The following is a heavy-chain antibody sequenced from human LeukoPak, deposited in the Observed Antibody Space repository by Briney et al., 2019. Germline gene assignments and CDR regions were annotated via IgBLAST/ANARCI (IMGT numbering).Heavy chain of an antibody. J-gene: IGHJ3*02. D-gene: IGHD6-19*01. CDR1: GFTFSSYA. CDR2: ISSNGGST. CDR3: VKAAAGEKWLVRGPNAFDI. Sequence: PGGSLRLSCSASGFTFSSYAMHWVRQAPGKGLEYVSAISSNGGSTYYADSVKGRFTISRDNSKNTLYLQMGSLRAEDTAVYYCVKAAAGEKWLVRGPNAFDIWGQGTMVTVSS. V-gene: IGHV3-64D*06.